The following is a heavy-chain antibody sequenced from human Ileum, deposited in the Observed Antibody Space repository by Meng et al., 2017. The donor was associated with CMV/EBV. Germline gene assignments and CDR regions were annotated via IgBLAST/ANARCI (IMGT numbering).Heavy chain of an antibody. J-gene: IGHJ4*01. CDR2: MTGTSDYA. CDR3: AKSPRWGDFWNLGDF. D-gene: IGHD3-3*01. Sequence: SGFSFSSFAMNWVRQAPGKGLEWVASMTGTSDYAYYADSVRGRFTISRDNSKNIVYLQMNSLRAEDTAVYYCAKSPRWGDFWNLGDFWGPSPLLTVSS. V-gene: IGHV3-23*01. CDR1: GFSFSSFA.